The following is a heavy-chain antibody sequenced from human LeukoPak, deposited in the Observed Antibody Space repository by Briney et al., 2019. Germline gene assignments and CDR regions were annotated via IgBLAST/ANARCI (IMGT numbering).Heavy chain of an antibody. D-gene: IGHD3-10*01. CDR2: ISGGGDTT. V-gene: IGHV3-23*01. Sequence: PGGTLRLSCAASGFTFSSYGMSWVRQAPGKGLEWVSAISGGGDTTHYADPVKGRFTISRENSKKTLYLQLNSLRAEDTAIYYCAKAGPVVRGFIGYYWGQGTLVTVSS. J-gene: IGHJ4*02. CDR1: GFTFSSYG. CDR3: AKAGPVVRGFIGYY.